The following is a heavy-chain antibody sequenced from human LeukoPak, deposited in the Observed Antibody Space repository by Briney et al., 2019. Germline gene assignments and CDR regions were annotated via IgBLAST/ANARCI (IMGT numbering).Heavy chain of an antibody. J-gene: IGHJ6*03. CDR2: IKEDGSEK. V-gene: IGHV3-7*01. D-gene: IGHD3-10*01. CDR1: GFTFSSYW. CDR3: ARDYYRRKWFGEKIRGYDYYYMDV. Sequence: PGGSLTLSCAASGFTFSSYWMSWVRQAPGKGLEWVANIKEDGSEKNYVDSVKGRLTISRANAKNSLYLQMNSLRAEDTAVYYCARDYYRRKWFGEKIRGYDYYYMDVWGKGTTVTISS.